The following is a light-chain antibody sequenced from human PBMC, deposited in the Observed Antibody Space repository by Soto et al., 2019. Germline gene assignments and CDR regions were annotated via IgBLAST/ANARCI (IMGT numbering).Light chain of an antibody. CDR3: SSYSSSSTLVV. J-gene: IGLJ2*01. CDR2: EST. Sequence: QSALTQPASVSGSPGQSITISCTGTSSDVGGYDYVSWYQQNPGKAPKLIIYESTNRPSGVSHRFSGSKSGTTASLTISGLRAEDEADYYCSSYSSSSTLVVFGGGTKLTVL. CDR1: SSDVGGYDY. V-gene: IGLV2-14*01.